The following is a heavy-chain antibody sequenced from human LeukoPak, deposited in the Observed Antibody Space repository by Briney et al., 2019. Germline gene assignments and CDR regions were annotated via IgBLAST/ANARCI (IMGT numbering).Heavy chain of an antibody. J-gene: IGHJ4*02. Sequence: GRSLRLSCAASGFTFSSYGMHWVRQAPGKGLEWVAVISYDGSNKYYADSVKGRFTISRGNSKNTLYLQMNSLRAEDTAVYYCASPGSGRHNWSQGTLVTVSS. D-gene: IGHD7-27*01. V-gene: IGHV3-30*03. CDR3: ASPGSGRHN. CDR1: GFTFSSYG. CDR2: ISYDGSNK.